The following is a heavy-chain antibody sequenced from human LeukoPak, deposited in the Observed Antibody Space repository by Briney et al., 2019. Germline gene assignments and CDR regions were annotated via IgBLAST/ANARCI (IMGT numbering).Heavy chain of an antibody. CDR3: ARGRIYYDSSGYYRPKYYFDY. CDR2: INHSGST. J-gene: IGHJ4*02. CDR1: GGSISGYY. V-gene: IGHV4-34*01. D-gene: IGHD3-22*01. Sequence: SETLSLTCTVSGGSISGYYWSWIRQPPGKGLEWIGEINHSGSTNYNPSLKSRVTISVDTSKNQFSLKLSSVTAADTAVYYCARGRIYYDSSGYYRPKYYFDYWGQGTLVTVSS.